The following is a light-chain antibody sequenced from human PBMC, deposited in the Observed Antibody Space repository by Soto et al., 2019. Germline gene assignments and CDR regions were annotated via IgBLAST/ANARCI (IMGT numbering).Light chain of an antibody. J-gene: IGLJ1*01. CDR1: SSDVGGYKY. CDR3: SSYTSTIDV. Sequence: QSVLTQPASVSGSPGQSITISCTGTSSDVGGYKYVSWYQQHPGKAPKLMIYEVSNRPSGVSNRFSGSKSGNTASLTISGLQAEDEADYYCSSYTSTIDVFGTGTKLTVL. CDR2: EVS. V-gene: IGLV2-14*01.